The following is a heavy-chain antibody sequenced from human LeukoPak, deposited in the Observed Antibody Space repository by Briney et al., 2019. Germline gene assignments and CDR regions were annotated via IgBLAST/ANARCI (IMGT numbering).Heavy chain of an antibody. J-gene: IGHJ4*02. CDR3: ARRGPNGYEFYVH. CDR1: GGSISSGGYS. V-gene: IGHV2-70*11. Sequence: PSQTLSLTCAVSGGSISSGGYSWSWIRQPPGKALEWLARIDWDDDKYYSTSLKTRLTISKDTSKNQVVLTMTNMDPVDTATYYCARRGPNGYEFYVHWGQGTLVTVSS. D-gene: IGHD5-12*01. CDR2: IDWDDDK.